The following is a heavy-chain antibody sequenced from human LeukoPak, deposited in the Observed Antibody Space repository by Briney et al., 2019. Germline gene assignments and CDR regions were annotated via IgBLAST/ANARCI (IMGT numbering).Heavy chain of an antibody. J-gene: IGHJ4*02. Sequence: PGGSLRLSCAASGFTVSSNYMSWVRQAPGKGLEWASLISGSGGRTDYADSVKGRFTISRDNSKNTLYLQMSSLKAEDTAVYYCAKHVRTSVWFFDFWGQGTLVTVSS. CDR3: AKHVRTSVWFFDF. V-gene: IGHV3-23*01. CDR1: GFTVSSNY. CDR2: ISGSGGRT. D-gene: IGHD6-19*01.